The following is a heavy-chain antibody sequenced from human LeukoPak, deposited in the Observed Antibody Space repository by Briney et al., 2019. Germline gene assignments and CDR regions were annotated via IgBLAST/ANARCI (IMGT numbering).Heavy chain of an antibody. Sequence: GGSLRLSCAASGFTFSSYAMHWVRQAPGKGLEWVSAIYSGDSTYYADSVKGRFTISRDNSKNTLYLQMNSLRAEDTAVYYCASDSSGWSRGAFDIWGQGTVVTVSS. D-gene: IGHD6-19*01. CDR2: IYSGDST. CDR1: GFTFSSYA. J-gene: IGHJ3*02. CDR3: ASDSSGWSRGAFDI. V-gene: IGHV3-66*01.